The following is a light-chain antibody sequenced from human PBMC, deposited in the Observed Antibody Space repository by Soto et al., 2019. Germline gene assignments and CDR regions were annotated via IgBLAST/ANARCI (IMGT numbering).Light chain of an antibody. Sequence: QSALTQPASVSGSPGQSITISCTGTSSDVGGYNYVSWFQQHPGTAPKLMIYEVNNRPSGISNRFSGSKSGNTASLTISGLQAEDEADYYCSSYTASSTLVIFGGGTKLTVL. CDR3: SSYTASSTLVI. CDR2: EVN. J-gene: IGLJ2*01. CDR1: SSDVGGYNY. V-gene: IGLV2-14*01.